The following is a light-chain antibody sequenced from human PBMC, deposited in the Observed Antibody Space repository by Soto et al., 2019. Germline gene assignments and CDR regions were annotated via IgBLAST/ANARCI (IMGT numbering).Light chain of an antibody. CDR3: QQSNNWPPLT. CDR1: QSVSSN. J-gene: IGKJ1*01. Sequence: EIVMTQSPATLSVSPGERATLSCRASQSVSSNLAWYQQKPGQAPRLLIYGASTRATGIPARFSGSGSGTEFTLTLNRLQSEDAAVYYCQQSNNWPPLTFGQGTKVEIK. V-gene: IGKV3-15*01. CDR2: GAS.